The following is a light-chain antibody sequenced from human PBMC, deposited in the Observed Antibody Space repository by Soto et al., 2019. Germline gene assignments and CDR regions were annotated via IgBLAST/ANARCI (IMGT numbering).Light chain of an antibody. CDR2: GAS. Sequence: EIVLTQSPGTLSLSPGERATLSCRASQSVSSSYLAWYQQKPGQAPRLLIYGASSRVSGIPDRFSGSGSGTDFTLTISRLAPEDFAVYYCQQYGSSPGTFGQGTKVEIK. V-gene: IGKV3-20*01. CDR1: QSVSSSY. CDR3: QQYGSSPGT. J-gene: IGKJ1*01.